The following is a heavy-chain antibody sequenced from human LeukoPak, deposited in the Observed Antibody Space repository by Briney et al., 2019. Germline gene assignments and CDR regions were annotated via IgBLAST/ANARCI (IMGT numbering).Heavy chain of an antibody. CDR2: IYSGGST. CDR1: GFTVSSNY. V-gene: IGHV3-66*01. Sequence: PGGSLRLSCAASGFTVSSNYMSWVRQAPGKGLEWVSVIYSGGSTYYTDSVKGRFTISRDNSKNTLYLQMNSLRAEDTAVYYCASLLWFGELFYYFDYWGQGTLVTVSS. CDR3: ASLLWFGELFYYFDY. D-gene: IGHD3-10*01. J-gene: IGHJ4*02.